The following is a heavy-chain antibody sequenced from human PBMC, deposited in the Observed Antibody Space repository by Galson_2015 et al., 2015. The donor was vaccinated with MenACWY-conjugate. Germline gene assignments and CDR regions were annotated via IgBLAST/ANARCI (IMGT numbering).Heavy chain of an antibody. J-gene: IGHJ4*02. Sequence: SLRLSCAASGFTFSDSTMYWVRQASGKGLEWVGRIRSKPNSYATAYAASVKGRFTISRDDSKNTAYLQMSSLKTEDTAVYYCIGWDPGGSPANDYWGQGTLVTVSS. V-gene: IGHV3-73*01. D-gene: IGHD1-26*01. CDR1: GFTFSDST. CDR3: IGWDPGGSPANDY. CDR2: IRSKPNSYAT.